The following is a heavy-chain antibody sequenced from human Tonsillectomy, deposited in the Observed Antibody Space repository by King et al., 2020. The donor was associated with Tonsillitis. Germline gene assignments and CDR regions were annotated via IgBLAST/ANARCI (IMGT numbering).Heavy chain of an antibody. CDR3: AKHRGGYFASGTFDY. D-gene: IGHD3-10*01. V-gene: IGHV5-51*01. CDR1: GYSFTNNW. CDR2: IYPGDADT. Sequence: VQLVESGAEVKKPGESLKISCKGSGYSFTNNWIGWVRQMPGKGLEWMGFIYPGDADTTYTTSFQGQVTISADKCISTAYLQWSSLKASDTAMYYCAKHRGGYFASGTFDYWGQGTLVTVSS. J-gene: IGHJ4*02.